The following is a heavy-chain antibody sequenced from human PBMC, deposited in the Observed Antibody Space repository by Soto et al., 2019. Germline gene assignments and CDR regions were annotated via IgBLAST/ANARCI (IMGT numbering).Heavy chain of an antibody. CDR3: ARDGIAVADDSYYGLDV. V-gene: IGHV1-18*01. CDR2: ISVHNGNT. J-gene: IGHJ6*02. CDR1: GYTFTRNG. D-gene: IGHD6-19*01. Sequence: VASVKVSCKAFGYTFTRNGISWVRQAPGQGLEWMGWISVHNGNTNYAQKFQGRVTMTTDTSTSTAYMELRSLRSDDTAVYYCARDGIAVADDSYYGLDVWGQGTTVTVSS.